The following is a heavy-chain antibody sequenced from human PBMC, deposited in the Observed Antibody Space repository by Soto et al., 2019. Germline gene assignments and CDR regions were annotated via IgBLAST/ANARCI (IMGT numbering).Heavy chain of an antibody. V-gene: IGHV1-69*08. J-gene: IGHJ6*02. D-gene: IGHD2-2*01. Sequence: QVQLVQSGAEVKKPASSVKVSCKASGGTFRRYTMTWVRQAPGHGLEWMGRIIPIFGITTYAQKFQGRVTITADESTSTAYMELSSLRSEDTAVYYCAREDRDRETGLVPAAIDGMDVWGQGTTVTVSS. CDR3: AREDRDRETGLVPAAIDGMDV. CDR1: GGTFRRYT. CDR2: IIPIFGIT.